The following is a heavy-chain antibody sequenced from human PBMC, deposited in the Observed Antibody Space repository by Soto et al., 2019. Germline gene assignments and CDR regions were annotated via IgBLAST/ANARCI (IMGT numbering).Heavy chain of an antibody. D-gene: IGHD1-26*01. Sequence: QAQLVDSGGGVVQPGRSLRLSCAASGLPFSASGMHWVRQAPGKGLEWVAMIWSDGSKEYYADSVKGRFTITRDKSKNMIFLQMDRLRAEDTAVYYCARDKGTTGLDTWGQGNMVTVSS. J-gene: IGHJ5*02. CDR2: IWSDGSKE. V-gene: IGHV3-33*01. CDR1: GLPFSASG. CDR3: ARDKGTTGLDT.